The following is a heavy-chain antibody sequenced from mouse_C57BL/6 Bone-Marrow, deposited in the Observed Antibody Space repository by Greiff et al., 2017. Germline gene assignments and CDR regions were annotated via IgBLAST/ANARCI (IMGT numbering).Heavy chain of an antibody. J-gene: IGHJ4*01. Sequence: VQLKQSGAELVRPGSSVKMSCKTSGYTFTSYGINWVKQRPGQGLEWIGYIYIGNGYTEYNEKFKGKATLTSDTSSSTAYMQLSSLTSEDSAIYFCARVTTVVARDYAMDYWGQGTSVTVSS. CDR3: ARVTTVVARDYAMDY. CDR2: IYIGNGYT. D-gene: IGHD1-1*01. CDR1: GYTFTSYG. V-gene: IGHV1-58*01.